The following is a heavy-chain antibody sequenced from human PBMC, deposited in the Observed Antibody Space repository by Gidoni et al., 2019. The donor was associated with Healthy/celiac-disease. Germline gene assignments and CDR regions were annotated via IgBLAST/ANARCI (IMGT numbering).Heavy chain of an antibody. CDR2: IRGSGGST. CDR1: GFTLRSYG. V-gene: IGHV3-23*01. D-gene: IGHD6-19*01. J-gene: IGHJ4*02. CDR3: AKDQQWLVRWDYFDY. Sequence: DVQLFESVGGLVHPGVSLRLSCAASGFTLRSYGMCWVSQAPGKGLEWVSAIRGSGGSTYYADSVKGRFTISRDNSKNTLYLQMNSLRAEDTAVYYCAKDQQWLVRWDYFDYWGQGTLVTVSS.